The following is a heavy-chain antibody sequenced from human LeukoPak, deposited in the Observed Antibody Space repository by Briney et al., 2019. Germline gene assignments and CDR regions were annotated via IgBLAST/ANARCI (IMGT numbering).Heavy chain of an antibody. Sequence: GGSLRLSCAASGFTFRTNYMSWVRQAPGKGLEWVSVLYSGGNTYYADSVKGRFTISRDDSKNTLYLQMSSPRVEDTAVYYCARVGSGDIYGYGDYWGQGTLVTVSS. CDR3: ARVGSGDIYGYGDY. J-gene: IGHJ4*02. D-gene: IGHD5-18*01. CDR2: LYSGGNT. V-gene: IGHV3-66*01. CDR1: GFTFRTNY.